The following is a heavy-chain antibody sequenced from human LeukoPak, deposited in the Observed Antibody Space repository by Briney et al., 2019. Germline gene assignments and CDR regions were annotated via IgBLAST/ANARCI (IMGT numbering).Heavy chain of an antibody. Sequence: GGPLRLSCATSGFPFNNNAMSWVRQAPGKGLEWVSAINGGGDATEYADSVKGRFTISRDNSKNTLYLQMNSLRPDDTAVYYCARCTASCYANAFDVWGQGTLLTVSS. D-gene: IGHD2-2*01. CDR3: ARCTASCYANAFDV. V-gene: IGHV3-23*01. CDR2: INGGGDAT. J-gene: IGHJ3*01. CDR1: GFPFNNNA.